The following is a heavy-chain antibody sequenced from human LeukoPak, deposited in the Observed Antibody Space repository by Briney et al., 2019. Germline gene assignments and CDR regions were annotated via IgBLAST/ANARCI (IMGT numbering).Heavy chain of an antibody. CDR2: IYYSGST. Sequence: SETLSLTCTVSGGYISSYYWSWIRQPPGKGLEWIGYIYYSGSTNYNPSLKSRVTISVDTSKNQFSLKLSSVTAADTAVYYCASFDRYYYDSSGYYRLDYWGQGTLVTVSS. D-gene: IGHD3-22*01. V-gene: IGHV4-59*01. J-gene: IGHJ4*02. CDR3: ASFDRYYYDSSGYYRLDY. CDR1: GGYISSYY.